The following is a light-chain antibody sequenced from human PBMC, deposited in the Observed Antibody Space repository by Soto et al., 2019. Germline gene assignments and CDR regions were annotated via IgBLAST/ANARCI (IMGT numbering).Light chain of an antibody. Sequence: QSALTQHASVSGSPGQSITISCTGTSRDVGGYVSWYQQHPGKAPKLMIYEVSNRPSGVSNRFSGSKSGNTASLTISGLQAEDEADYYCRSYTSSNTVVFGVGTKLTVL. CDR1: SRDVGGY. V-gene: IGLV2-14*01. CDR3: RSYTSSNTVV. J-gene: IGLJ2*01. CDR2: EVS.